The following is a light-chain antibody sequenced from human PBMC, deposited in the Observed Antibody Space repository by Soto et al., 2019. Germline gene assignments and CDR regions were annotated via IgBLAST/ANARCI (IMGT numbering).Light chain of an antibody. CDR3: SSYLNYNSEV. J-gene: IGLJ1*01. CDR1: STDVGSYNY. Sequence: QSVLTQPPSASGSPGQSVTISCTGTSTDVGSYNYVSWYQRHPGKAPKLIIYGVNKRPSGVPDRFSGSKSGNTASLTVSGLQAEDDADYYCSSYLNYNSEVFGTGTKLTVL. CDR2: GVN. V-gene: IGLV2-8*01.